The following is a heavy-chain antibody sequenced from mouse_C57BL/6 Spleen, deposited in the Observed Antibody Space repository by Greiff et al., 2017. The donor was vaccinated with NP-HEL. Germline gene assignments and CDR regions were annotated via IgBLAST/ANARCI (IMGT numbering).Heavy chain of an antibody. J-gene: IGHJ4*01. CDR2: IDPSDNYT. V-gene: IGHV1-50*01. D-gene: IGHD1-1*01. CDR3: ARLYVGYAMDC. Sequence: QVQLQQPGAELVKPGASVKLSCKASGYTFTSYWMQWVKQRPGQGLEWIGEIDPSDNYTNYNQKFKGKATLTVDTSSSTAYMQLSSLTSEDSAVYYCARLYVGYAMDCWGQGTSVTVSS. CDR1: GYTFTSYW.